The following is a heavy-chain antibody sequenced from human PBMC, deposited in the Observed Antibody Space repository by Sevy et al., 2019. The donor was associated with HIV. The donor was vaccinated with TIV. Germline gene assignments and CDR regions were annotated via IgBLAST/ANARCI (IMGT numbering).Heavy chain of an antibody. D-gene: IGHD6-19*01. CDR3: AGGAAGYSSGWSSYWYFDL. V-gene: IGHV4-59*01. Sequence: SETLSLTCSVSGGSIINYYWNWIRQFPGKGLEWIGYIDHSGTPNYNPSLKSRVTISGDTSKNQTSLKLSSVTTADTAVYYCAGGAAGYSSGWSSYWYFDLWGRGTLVTVSS. J-gene: IGHJ2*01. CDR1: GGSIINYY. CDR2: IDHSGTP.